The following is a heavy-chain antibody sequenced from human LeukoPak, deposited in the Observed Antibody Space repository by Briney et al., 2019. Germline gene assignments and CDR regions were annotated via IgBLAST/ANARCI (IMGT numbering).Heavy chain of an antibody. CDR2: MNPNSGNT. Sequence: ASVKVSCKASGYTFTSYDINWVRQATGQGLEWMGWMNPNSGNTGYAQKFQGRVTITRNTSISTAYMELSRLRSDDTAVYYCARDSNPYYDSSGYYFGWGQGTLVTVSS. V-gene: IGHV1-8*03. CDR1: GYTFTSYD. CDR3: ARDSNPYYDSSGYYFG. D-gene: IGHD3-22*01. J-gene: IGHJ4*02.